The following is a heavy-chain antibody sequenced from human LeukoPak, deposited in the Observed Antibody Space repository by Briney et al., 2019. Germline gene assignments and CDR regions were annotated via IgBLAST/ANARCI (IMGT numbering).Heavy chain of an antibody. CDR3: ARLRVTIFSQYYFDY. V-gene: IGHV4-38-2*02. J-gene: IGHJ4*02. CDR2: VVHSGTT. D-gene: IGHD3-3*01. Sequence: SETLSLTCTVSGYSISSGYYWGWIRQPPGKGLEWIGSVVHSGTTYYNPSLKSRVTISVDTSKNQFSLKLSSVTAADTAVYYCARLRVTIFSQYYFDYWGQGTLVTVSS. CDR1: GYSISSGYY.